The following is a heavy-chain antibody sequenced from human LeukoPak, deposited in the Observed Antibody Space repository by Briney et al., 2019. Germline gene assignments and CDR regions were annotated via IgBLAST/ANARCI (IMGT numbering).Heavy chain of an antibody. CDR3: ATYYYDSSGYLSEYFQH. J-gene: IGHJ1*01. CDR2: IFSGDSDT. D-gene: IGHD3-22*01. Sequence: GESLKISCKGSGYSFTSYWIGWVRQMPGKGLEWMGIIFSGDSDTRYSPSFQGQVTISADKSISTAYLQWSSLKASDTAMYYCATYYYDSSGYLSEYFQHWGQGTLVTVSS. CDR1: GYSFTSYW. V-gene: IGHV5-51*01.